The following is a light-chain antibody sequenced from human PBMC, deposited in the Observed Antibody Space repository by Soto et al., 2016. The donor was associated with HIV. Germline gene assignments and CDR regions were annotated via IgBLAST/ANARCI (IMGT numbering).Light chain of an antibody. V-gene: IGLV3-21*03. CDR2: DDS. Sequence: SYVLTQPPSVSVAPGKTATISCGGDNIGSKSVHWYQQKSGQAPVLVVYDDSDRPSGTPERFSGSNSGNTATLTISSVEAGDEADYYCQVWHSGGDLVFGGGTKLTVL. J-gene: IGLJ2*01. CDR1: NIGSKS. CDR3: QVWHSGGDLV.